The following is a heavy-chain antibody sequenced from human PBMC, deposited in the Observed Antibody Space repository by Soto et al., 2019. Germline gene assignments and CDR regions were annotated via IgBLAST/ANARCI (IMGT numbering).Heavy chain of an antibody. CDR3: ERLQYTVVTAIDV. D-gene: IGHD4-17*01. CDR1: GGSISNYD. V-gene: IGHV4-59*01. CDR2: VSYSGRT. J-gene: IGHJ3*01. Sequence: ATLSLTCTVSGGSISNYDWNGTGPPPGKGLEWIGYVSYSGRTNYNPSLKSRVNMLVDKSKNQFSLNLTSVTAADTAVYYCERLQYTVVTAIDVWRQGTMVTVSS.